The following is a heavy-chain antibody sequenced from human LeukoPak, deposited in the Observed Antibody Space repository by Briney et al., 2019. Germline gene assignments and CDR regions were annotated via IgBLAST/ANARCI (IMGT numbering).Heavy chain of an antibody. V-gene: IGHV3-33*08. J-gene: IGHJ4*02. CDR3: ARSYYYDSSHTADY. CDR1: GFTFSSYA. D-gene: IGHD3-22*01. CDR2: IWYDGSNK. Sequence: PGRSLRLSCAASGFTFSSYAMHWVRQAPGKGLEWVAYIWYDGSNKYYTDSVKGRFTISRDNSKNTLYLQMNSLRAEDTAVYYCARSYYYDSSHTADYWGQGTLVTVSS.